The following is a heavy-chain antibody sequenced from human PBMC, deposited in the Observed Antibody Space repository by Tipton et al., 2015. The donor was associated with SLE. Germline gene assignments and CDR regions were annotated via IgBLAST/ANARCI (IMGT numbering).Heavy chain of an antibody. CDR3: AKDHSSGRWRPVDY. J-gene: IGHJ4*02. CDR1: GFTFSSYA. D-gene: IGHD6-19*01. CDR2: IYSGGST. Sequence: SLRLSCAASGFTFSSYALSWVRQAPGKGLEWVSIIYSGGSTYYADSVKGRFAISRDNSKNTVYLQMNSLRTEDTAIYYCAKDHSSGRWRPVDYWGQGTLVTVSS. V-gene: IGHV3-23*03.